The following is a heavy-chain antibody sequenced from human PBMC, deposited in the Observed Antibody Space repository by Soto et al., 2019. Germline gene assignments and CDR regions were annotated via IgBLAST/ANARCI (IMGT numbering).Heavy chain of an antibody. CDR3: ASDSGYVAFDI. V-gene: IGHV3-21*01. Sequence: GWSLRLSCAASGFTFSSYSMNWVRQAPGKGLEWVSSISSSSSYIYYADSVKGRFTISRDNAKNSLYLQMNSLRAEATDVYYCASDSGYVAFDIWGQGTMVTVS. D-gene: IGHD3-22*01. CDR2: ISSSSSYI. J-gene: IGHJ3*02. CDR1: GFTFSSYS.